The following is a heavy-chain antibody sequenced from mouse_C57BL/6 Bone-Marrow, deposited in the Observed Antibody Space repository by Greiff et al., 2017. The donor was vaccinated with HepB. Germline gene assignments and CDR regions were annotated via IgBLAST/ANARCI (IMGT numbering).Heavy chain of an antibody. Sequence: VQLQQSGAELARPGASVKLSCKASGYTFTSYGISWVKQRTGQGLEWIGEIYPRSGNTYYNEKFKGKATLTADKSSSTAYIEHRSLTSEDSAVYLCATGPIYYYGSGDCDVWGRGTTVTVTS. CDR2: IYPRSGNT. J-gene: IGHJ1*03. CDR3: ATGPIYYYGSGDCDV. D-gene: IGHD1-1*01. CDR1: GYTFTSYG. V-gene: IGHV1-81*01.